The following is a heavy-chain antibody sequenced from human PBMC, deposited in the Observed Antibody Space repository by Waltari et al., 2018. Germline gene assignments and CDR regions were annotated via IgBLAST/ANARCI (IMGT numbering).Heavy chain of an antibody. CDR2: IKQDGSEK. D-gene: IGHD6-19*01. Sequence: EVQLVESGGGLVQPGGSLRLSCAASGFPFRRYWITWVRQAPGKGLEWVANIKQDGSEKSYVDSVKGRFLMSRDNAKNSLSLQMNSLKAEDTAVCYCARPFRSGWYDGSFDVWGQGTMVTVSS. V-gene: IGHV3-7*04. CDR1: GFPFRRYW. J-gene: IGHJ3*01. CDR3: ARPFRSGWYDGSFDV.